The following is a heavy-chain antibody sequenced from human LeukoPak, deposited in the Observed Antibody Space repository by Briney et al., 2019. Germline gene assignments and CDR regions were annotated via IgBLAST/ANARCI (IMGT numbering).Heavy chain of an antibody. CDR3: ARADSGNSRCGY. CDR2: ISAYNGNT. J-gene: IGHJ4*02. CDR1: GYTFTSYD. D-gene: IGHD4-23*01. V-gene: IGHV1-18*01. Sequence: ASVKVSCKASGYTFTSYDFSWVRQAPGQGLEWMGWISAYNGNTNYAQILQGRLTMTTDTSTSTAYMELRSLRSEDTAVYYCARADSGNSRCGYWGQGTLVTVSS.